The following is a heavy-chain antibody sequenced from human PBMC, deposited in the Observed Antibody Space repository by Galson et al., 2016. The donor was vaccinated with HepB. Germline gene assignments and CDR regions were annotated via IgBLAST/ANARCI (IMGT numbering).Heavy chain of an antibody. V-gene: IGHV3-23*01. CDR3: AARPAVSPIAPYDY. CDR2: ISGSGAST. CDR1: GFTFSSYA. D-gene: IGHD2-15*01. Sequence: SLRLSCAASGFTFSSYAMSWVRQAPGKGLEWVSVISGSGASTYYADPVKGRFTILRDDSKSTLFLHMNSPRAEGTAVYYCAARPAVSPIAPYDYWGQGALLTVSS. J-gene: IGHJ4*02.